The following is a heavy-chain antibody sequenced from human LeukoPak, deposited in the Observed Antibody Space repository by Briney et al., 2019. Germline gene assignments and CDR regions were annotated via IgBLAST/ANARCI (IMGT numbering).Heavy chain of an antibody. CDR2: INHSGST. Sequence: PSETLSLTCAVYGGSFSGYYWSWIRQPPGKGLEWIGEINHSGSTNYNPSLKSRVTISVDTSKNQFSLKLSSVTAADTAVYYCASGSLLPPNWDYWGQGTLVTVSS. CDR3: ASGSLLPPNWDY. J-gene: IGHJ4*02. CDR1: GGSFSGYY. D-gene: IGHD2-15*01. V-gene: IGHV4-34*01.